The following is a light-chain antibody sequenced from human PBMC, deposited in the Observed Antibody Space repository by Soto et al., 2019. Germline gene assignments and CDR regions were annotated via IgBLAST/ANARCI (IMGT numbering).Light chain of an antibody. CDR1: TGAVTSGHY. J-gene: IGLJ2*01. Sequence: QAVVTQEPSLTVSPGGTVTLTCGSSTGAVTSGHYPYWFQQKPGQAPRTLIYDTSNKHSWTPARFSGSLLGGKAALTLSGAQPEDEAEYYCLLSYSGARLVFGGGTKVIVL. CDR2: DTS. CDR3: LLSYSGARLV. V-gene: IGLV7-46*01.